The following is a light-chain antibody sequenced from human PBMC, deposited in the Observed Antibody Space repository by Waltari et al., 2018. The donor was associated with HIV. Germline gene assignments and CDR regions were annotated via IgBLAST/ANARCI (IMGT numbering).Light chain of an antibody. Sequence: DVQMTQSLSSLSAFVGDRVTITCRASPGIGIFLAWFQQKPGKVPKLLISGASTLQSGVPSRFSGSGSGTDFALTISSLQPEDVASYYCQKYNSAPFTFGPGTKVDLK. V-gene: IGKV1-27*01. CDR2: GAS. CDR3: QKYNSAPFT. CDR1: PGIGIF. J-gene: IGKJ3*01.